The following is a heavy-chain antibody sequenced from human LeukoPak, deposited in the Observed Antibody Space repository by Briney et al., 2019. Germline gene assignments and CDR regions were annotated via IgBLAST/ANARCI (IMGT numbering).Heavy chain of an antibody. V-gene: IGHV4-59*08. Sequence: PSETLSLTCTVSGSSISGYYWYWIRQPPGKGLEYIGYIYYTGDTNYNPSLKSRVTISVDTSKKHFSLRLSSVTAADTAVYYCARLYSGYNYGDYGMDVWGQGTTVTVSS. D-gene: IGHD5-12*01. CDR2: IYYTGDT. CDR1: GSSISGYY. CDR3: ARLYSGYNYGDYGMDV. J-gene: IGHJ6*02.